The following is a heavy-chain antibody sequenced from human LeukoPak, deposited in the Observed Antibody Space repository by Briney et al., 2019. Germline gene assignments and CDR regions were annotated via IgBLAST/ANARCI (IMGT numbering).Heavy chain of an antibody. CDR1: GFTFGDYS. D-gene: IGHD3-16*01. V-gene: IGHV3-11*04. Sequence: NAGGSLRLSCAASGFTFGDYSMTWIRQAPGKGLEWVSYISGSGSTIYYADSVKGRFTISRDNAKNTVFLQMNSLRAEDTAVYYCAKDLLGNYWGQGTLVTVSS. CDR3: AKDLLGNY. J-gene: IGHJ4*02. CDR2: ISGSGSTI.